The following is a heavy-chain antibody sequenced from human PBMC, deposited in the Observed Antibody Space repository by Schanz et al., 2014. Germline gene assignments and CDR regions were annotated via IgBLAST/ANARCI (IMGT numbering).Heavy chain of an antibody. V-gene: IGHV3-33*06. CDR2: IWYDGTDR. CDR3: VKDLQRELLRDDHYYGMDV. Sequence: VQLVESGGGLVQPGRSLRLSCAASGFTFNNYGMHWVRQAPGKGLEWVAVIWYDGTDRYYADSVKGRFTTSRDNSKNTMYLQMNSLRAEDTAVYYCVKDLQRELLRDDHYYGMDVWGQGTTVTVSS. D-gene: IGHD1-26*01. CDR1: GFTFNNYG. J-gene: IGHJ6*02.